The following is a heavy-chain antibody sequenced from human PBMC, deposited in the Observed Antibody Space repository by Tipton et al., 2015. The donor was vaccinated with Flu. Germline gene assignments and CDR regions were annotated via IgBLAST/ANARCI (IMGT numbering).Heavy chain of an antibody. Sequence: TLSLTCAVYGGSFSGYYWSWIRQPPGKGLEWIGEINHSGSTNYNPSLKSRVTISGDTSKNQFSLKLSSVTAADTAVYYCARYGTYDGSRYFQHWGQGTLVTVSS. J-gene: IGHJ1*01. CDR2: INHSGST. V-gene: IGHV4-34*01. CDR1: GGSFSGYY. CDR3: ARYGTYDGSRYFQH. D-gene: IGHD1-26*01.